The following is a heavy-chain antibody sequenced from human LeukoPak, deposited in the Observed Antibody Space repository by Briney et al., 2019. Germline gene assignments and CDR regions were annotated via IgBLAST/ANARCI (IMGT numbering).Heavy chain of an antibody. D-gene: IGHD3-22*01. CDR3: AKDNWVNYYDSSGYPLRY. V-gene: IGHV3-23*01. CDR1: GFAFSSYG. Sequence: GGSLRLSCAASGFAFSSYGMSWVRQAPGKGLEWVSAISGSGGSTYYADSVKGRFTISRDNSKNTLYLQMNSLRAEDTAVYYCAKDNWVNYYDSSGYPLRYWGQGTLVTVSS. CDR2: ISGSGGST. J-gene: IGHJ4*02.